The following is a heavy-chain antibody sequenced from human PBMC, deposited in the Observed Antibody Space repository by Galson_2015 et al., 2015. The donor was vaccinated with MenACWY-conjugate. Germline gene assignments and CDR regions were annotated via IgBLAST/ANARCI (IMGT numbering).Heavy chain of an antibody. Sequence: SVKVSCKASGGAFSKTFNWVRQAPGPGLEGKGQFLPHYGTSKTARKFEGRVTISADESTSTAYMELSSLTSDVTAVYYCAGYAMCNTVDHFDYWGQGTLVTVSS. D-gene: IGHD2-2*01. CDR1: GGAFSKT. CDR2: FLPHYGTS. V-gene: IGHV1-69*13. J-gene: IGHJ4*02. CDR3: AGYAMCNTVDHFDY.